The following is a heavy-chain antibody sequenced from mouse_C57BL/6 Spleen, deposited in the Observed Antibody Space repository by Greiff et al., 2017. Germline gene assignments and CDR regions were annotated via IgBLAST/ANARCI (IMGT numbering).Heavy chain of an antibody. D-gene: IGHD2-2*01. CDR2: ISSGSSTI. V-gene: IGHV5-17*01. J-gene: IGHJ2*01. CDR3: ARGGLRPYFGY. CDR1: GFTFSDYG. Sequence: EVQRVESGGGLVKPGGSLKLSCAASGFTFSDYGMHWVRQAPEKGLEWVAYISSGSSTIYYADTVKGRFTISRDNAKNTLFLQMTSLRSEDTAMYYCARGGLRPYFGYWGQGTTLTVSS.